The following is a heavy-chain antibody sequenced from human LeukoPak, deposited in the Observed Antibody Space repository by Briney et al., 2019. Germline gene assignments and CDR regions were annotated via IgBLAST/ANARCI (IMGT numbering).Heavy chain of an antibody. CDR3: ARSTLLWFGESNFGY. D-gene: IGHD3-10*01. CDR2: IYYSGST. CDR1: GGSIRSYY. Sequence: SETLSLTCTVSGGSIRSYYWNWIRQPPGKGLEWIGYIYYSGSTNYNPSLKSRVTISVDTSKNQFSLNLSSVTAADTAVYYCARSTLLWFGESNFGYWGRGTLVTVSS. V-gene: IGHV4-59*01. J-gene: IGHJ4*02.